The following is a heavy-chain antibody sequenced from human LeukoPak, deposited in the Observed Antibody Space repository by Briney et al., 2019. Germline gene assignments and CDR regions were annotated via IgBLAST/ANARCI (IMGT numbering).Heavy chain of an antibody. V-gene: IGHV3-33*06. CDR2: IWYDGSNK. CDR3: AKFLSLEYQLLRYYYGMDV. D-gene: IGHD2-2*01. CDR1: GFTFSSYG. J-gene: IGHJ6*02. Sequence: GGSLRLSCAASGFTFSSYGMHWVRQAPGKGLEWVAVIWYDGSNKYYADSVKGRFTISRDNSKNTLYLQMNSLRAEDTAVYYCAKFLSLEYQLLRYYYGMDVWGQGTTVTVSS.